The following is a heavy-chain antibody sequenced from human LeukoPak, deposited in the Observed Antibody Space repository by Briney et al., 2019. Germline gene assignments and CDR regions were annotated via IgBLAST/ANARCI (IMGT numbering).Heavy chain of an antibody. D-gene: IGHD6-19*01. CDR3: ARAYSSGWYFLGY. CDR2: IIPIFGIA. Sequence: SVKVSCKASGGTFSSYAISWVRQAPGQGLQWMGRIIPIFGIANYAQKFQGRVTITADKSTSTAYMELSSLRSEDTAVYYCARAYSSGWYFLGYWGQGTLVTVSS. J-gene: IGHJ4*02. V-gene: IGHV1-69*04. CDR1: GGTFSSYA.